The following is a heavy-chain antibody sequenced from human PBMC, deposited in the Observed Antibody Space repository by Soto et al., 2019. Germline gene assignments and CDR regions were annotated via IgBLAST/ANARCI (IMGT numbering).Heavy chain of an antibody. J-gene: IGHJ4*02. Sequence: LRLSCAASGFTFSSYAMHWVRQAPGKGLEWVAVISYDGSNKYYADSVKGRFTISRDNSKNTLYLQMNSLRAEDTAVYYCARTSYDSSGYDLDYWGQGTLVTVSS. D-gene: IGHD3-22*01. CDR3: ARTSYDSSGYDLDY. CDR1: GFTFSSYA. CDR2: ISYDGSNK. V-gene: IGHV3-30-3*01.